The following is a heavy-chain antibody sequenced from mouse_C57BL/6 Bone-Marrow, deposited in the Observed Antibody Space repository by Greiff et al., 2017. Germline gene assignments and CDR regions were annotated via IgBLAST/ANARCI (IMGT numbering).Heavy chain of an antibody. J-gene: IGHJ4*01. D-gene: IGHD2-14*01. V-gene: IGHV1-72*01. CDR1: GYTFTSYW. CDR3: ARRTVRRDYAMDY. Sequence: QVQLQQPGAELVKPGASVKLSCKASGYTFTSYWMHWVKQRPGRGLEWIGRIAPNSGGTKYNEKFKSKATLTVDKPSSTAYMQLSSLTSEDSAVYYCARRTVRRDYAMDYWGQGTSVTVSS. CDR2: IAPNSGGT.